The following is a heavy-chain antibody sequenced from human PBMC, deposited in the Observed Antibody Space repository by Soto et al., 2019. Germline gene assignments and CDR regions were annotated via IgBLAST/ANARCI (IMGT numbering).Heavy chain of an antibody. V-gene: IGHV3-23*01. CDR2: IGGGGGST. CDR1: GFIFSSYA. CDR3: AKDAYGSGSYYYDN. Sequence: GESLKISCAASGFIFSSYAMNWVRQAPGKGLEWVSSIGGGGGSTYHADSVKGRFTISRDNSKNTLYLQMNSLRAEDTALYYCAKDAYGSGSYYYDNWGQGTLVTVSS. J-gene: IGHJ4*02. D-gene: IGHD3-10*01.